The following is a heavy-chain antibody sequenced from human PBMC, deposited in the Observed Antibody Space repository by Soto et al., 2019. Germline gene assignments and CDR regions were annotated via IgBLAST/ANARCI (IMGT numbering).Heavy chain of an antibody. V-gene: IGHV6-1*01. CDR3: PRGAVADYSRVFDY. D-gene: IGHD6-19*01. CDR1: GDSVSSNSAA. J-gene: IGHJ4*02. Sequence: PSQTLSLPCAISGDSVSSNSAAWNWIRQSPSRGLEWLGRTYYRSKWYKDYEVSVKSRITINLDTSKNQFSLQLNSVTPEDTAVYYCPRGAVADYSRVFDYWGQGTLVTVSS. CDR2: TYYRSKWYK.